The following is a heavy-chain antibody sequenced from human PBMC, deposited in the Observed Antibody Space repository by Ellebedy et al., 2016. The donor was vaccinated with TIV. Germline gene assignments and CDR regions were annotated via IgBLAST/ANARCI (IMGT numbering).Heavy chain of an antibody. J-gene: IGHJ4*02. CDR2: IKGDGSST. CDR1: GCPFSSDW. V-gene: IGHV3-74*01. D-gene: IGHD5-12*01. CDR3: ARDLHIVASNY. Sequence: GESPKISCAASGCPFSSDWMHWFRQAPGKGLVWVSRIKGDGSSTNYADSVKGRFTISRDNAKNTLYLQMNSLRADDTAVYYCARDLHIVASNYWGQGTLVTVSS.